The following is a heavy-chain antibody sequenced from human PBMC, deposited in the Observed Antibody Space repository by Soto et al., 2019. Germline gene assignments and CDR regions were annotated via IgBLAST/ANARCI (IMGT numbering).Heavy chain of an antibody. J-gene: IGHJ4*02. D-gene: IGHD3-22*01. CDR1: GFTFSNFH. CDR3: ARDAFDYDTTGYHSDY. CDR2: ISSSGSTT. Sequence: GGSLRLSCGASGFTFSNFHMNWVRQAPGKGLEWVSYISSSGSTTYYADSVKGRFTISRDNARISLFLQMSSLRDEDTAVYYCARDAFDYDTTGYHSDYWGQGTLVTVSS. V-gene: IGHV3-48*02.